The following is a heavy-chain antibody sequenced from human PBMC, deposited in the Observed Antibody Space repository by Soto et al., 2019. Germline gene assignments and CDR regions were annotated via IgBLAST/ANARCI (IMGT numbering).Heavy chain of an antibody. CDR3: ARHRHSSGWYNYYGMDV. V-gene: IGHV5-51*01. J-gene: IGHJ6*02. Sequence: GESLKISCKGSGYSFTSYWIGWVRQMPGKGLEWMGIIYPGDSDTRYSPSFQGQVTISADKSISTAYLQWSSLKASDTAMYYCARHRHSSGWYNYYGMDVWGQGTTVNVS. CDR1: GYSFTSYW. D-gene: IGHD6-19*01. CDR2: IYPGDSDT.